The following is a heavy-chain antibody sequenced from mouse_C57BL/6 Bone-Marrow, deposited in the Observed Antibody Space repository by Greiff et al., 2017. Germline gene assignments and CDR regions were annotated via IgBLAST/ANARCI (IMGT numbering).Heavy chain of an antibody. CDR3: ARAHYYGSSDWYCNV. CDR1: GFNIKNTY. Sequence: VQLKESVAELVRPGASVKLSCTASGFNIKNTYMHWVKQRPEQGLEWIGRIDPANGNTKYAPKFQGKATITADTSSITAYLHLSSLTSEDTASYYCARAHYYGSSDWYCNVWGTGTTVADSS. CDR2: IDPANGNT. V-gene: IGHV14-3*01. D-gene: IGHD1-1*01. J-gene: IGHJ1*03.